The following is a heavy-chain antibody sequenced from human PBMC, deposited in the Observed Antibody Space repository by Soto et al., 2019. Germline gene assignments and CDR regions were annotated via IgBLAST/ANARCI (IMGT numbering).Heavy chain of an antibody. Sequence: GGSLRLSCAASGFTFSSYAMHWARQAPGKGLEWVAVISYDGSNKYYADSVKGRFTISRDNSKNTLYLQMNSLRAEDTAVYYCARDDAAAAGIYYYYGMDVWGQGTTVTVSS. J-gene: IGHJ6*02. D-gene: IGHD6-13*01. V-gene: IGHV3-30-3*01. CDR3: ARDDAAAAGIYYYYGMDV. CDR1: GFTFSSYA. CDR2: ISYDGSNK.